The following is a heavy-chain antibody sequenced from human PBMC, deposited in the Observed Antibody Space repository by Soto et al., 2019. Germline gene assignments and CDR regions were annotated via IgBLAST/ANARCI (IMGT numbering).Heavy chain of an antibody. V-gene: IGHV5-10-1*01. J-gene: IGHJ3*02. D-gene: IGHD3-22*01. CDR2: IDPSDSYT. CDR1: GYSSTNHW. CDR3: ARGPYDSSGYYYGAFDI. Sequence: GESLKISCKGSGYSSTNHWISWVRQMPGKGLDWMGRIDPSDSYTNYSPSFQGHVTISADKSISTAYLQWNTLQASDTAMYYCARGPYDSSGYYYGAFDIWGQGTMVTVSS.